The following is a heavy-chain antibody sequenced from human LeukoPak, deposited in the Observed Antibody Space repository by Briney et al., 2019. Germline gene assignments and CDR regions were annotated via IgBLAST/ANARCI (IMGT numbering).Heavy chain of an antibody. CDR3: SRMAVAANYIWFDP. J-gene: IGHJ5*02. CDR1: GFTFSSYE. CDR2: IISSGSNI. Sequence: GGSLRLSCAASGFTFSSYEMNWVRQAPGKGLEGVSYIISSGSNIYYADSVKGRFTISRDNSKNSLYLQMNSLRAEDTAGYYCSRMAVAANYIWFDPWGQGTLVTVSS. D-gene: IGHD2-15*01. V-gene: IGHV3-48*03.